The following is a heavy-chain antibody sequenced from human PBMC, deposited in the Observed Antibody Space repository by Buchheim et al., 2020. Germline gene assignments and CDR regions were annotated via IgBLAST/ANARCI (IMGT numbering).Heavy chain of an antibody. D-gene: IGHD2/OR15-2a*01. CDR2: INPGGDSA. CDR1: GYTFTSYN. J-gene: IGHJ4*02. CDR3: ARDECRASACYSRAYYYFDF. Sequence: QVHLVQSGAEVKKPGARVKVSCTASGYTFTSYNVHWVRQAPGQGLEWMGIINPGGDSASYAQKFQGRHTMTRDTSTSTVSMELSSLRSEDTAVYYCARDECRASACYSRAYYYFDFWGQGTL. V-gene: IGHV1-46*01.